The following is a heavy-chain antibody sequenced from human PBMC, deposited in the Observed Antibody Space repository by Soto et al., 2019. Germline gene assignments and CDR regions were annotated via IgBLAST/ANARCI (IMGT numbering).Heavy chain of an antibody. J-gene: IGHJ6*02. V-gene: IGHV4-4*07. CDR2: IYTSGST. CDR1: GGSISSYY. Sequence: PSETLSLTCPVSGGSISSYYWSWIRQPAGKGLEWIGRIYTSGSTNYNPSLKSRVTMSVDKSKNQFSLKLSSVTAADTAVYYCAREVAYGDYGYYGMDVWGQGTTVTVSS. D-gene: IGHD4-17*01. CDR3: AREVAYGDYGYYGMDV.